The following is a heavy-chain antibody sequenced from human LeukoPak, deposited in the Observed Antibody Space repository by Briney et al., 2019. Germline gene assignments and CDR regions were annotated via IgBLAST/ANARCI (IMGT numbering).Heavy chain of an antibody. CDR1: GGSISSYY. CDR2: INSDGSEG. J-gene: IGHJ3*01. CDR3: ARSSYSSSSSV. D-gene: IGHD6-6*01. V-gene: IGHV3-7*03. Sequence: ETLSLTCTVSGGSISSYYWSWIRQPPGKGLEWVASINSDGSEGYYADVVKGRFTISRDNAKNSLYLQINSLRAEDTAVYYCARSSYSSSSSVWGQGTMVTVSS.